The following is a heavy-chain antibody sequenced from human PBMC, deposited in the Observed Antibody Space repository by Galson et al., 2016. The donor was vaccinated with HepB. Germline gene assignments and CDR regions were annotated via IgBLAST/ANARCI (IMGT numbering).Heavy chain of an antibody. Sequence: QSGAEVKKPGESLKISCKGSGYSFTSYWIGWMRQMPGKGLEWMGIIYSGDSDSRYSPSFQGQVTMSADKSTSTAYLQWSSLKASDTAMYYCARQGAYSGYFDYWGQGTLLTVSS. D-gene: IGHD1-26*01. V-gene: IGHV5-51*01. CDR1: GYSFTSYW. J-gene: IGHJ4*02. CDR3: ARQGAYSGYFDY. CDR2: IYSGDSDS.